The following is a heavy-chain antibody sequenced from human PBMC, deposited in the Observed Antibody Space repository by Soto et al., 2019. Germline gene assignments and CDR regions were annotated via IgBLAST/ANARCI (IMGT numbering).Heavy chain of an antibody. D-gene: IGHD3-22*01. J-gene: IGHJ4*02. CDR3: AKAVYDSSGYYFHTVDY. CDR1: GFTFSSYA. CDR2: ISGSGGST. Sequence: SLRLSCAASGFTFSSYAMSWVRQAPGKGLEWVSAISGSGGSTYYADSVKGRFTISRDNSKNTLYLQMNSLRAEDTAVYYCAKAVYDSSGYYFHTVDYWGQGTLVTVSS. V-gene: IGHV3-23*01.